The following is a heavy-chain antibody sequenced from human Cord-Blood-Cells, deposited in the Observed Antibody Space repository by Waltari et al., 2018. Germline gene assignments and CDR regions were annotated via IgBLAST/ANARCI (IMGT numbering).Heavy chain of an antibody. CDR1: GFTFSSYS. Sequence: EVQLVESGGGLVQPGGSLRLSCAASGFTFSSYSMNWVRQAPGKGLEWVSYISSSSSTIYYADSVKGRFTISRDNAKNSLYLQMNSLRDEDMAVYYCARDRYCSSTSCYDYWGQGTLVTVSS. V-gene: IGHV3-48*02. J-gene: IGHJ4*02. D-gene: IGHD2-2*01. CDR2: ISSSSSTI. CDR3: ARDRYCSSTSCYDY.